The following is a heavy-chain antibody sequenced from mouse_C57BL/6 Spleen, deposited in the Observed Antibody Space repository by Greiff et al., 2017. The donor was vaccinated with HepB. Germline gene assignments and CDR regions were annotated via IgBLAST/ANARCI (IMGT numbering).Heavy chain of an antibody. J-gene: IGHJ1*03. D-gene: IGHD2-4*01. CDR3: ARHPIYYDYDGTPYWYFDV. V-gene: IGHV1-62-2*01. Sequence: VQLQQSGAELVKPGASVKLSCKASGYTFTEYTIHWVKQRSGQGLEWIGWFYPGIGSIKYNEKFKDKTTLTADKSSSTVYMELSRLTSEDSAVYFCARHPIYYDYDGTPYWYFDVWGTGTTVTVSS. CDR1: GYTFTEYT. CDR2: FYPGIGSI.